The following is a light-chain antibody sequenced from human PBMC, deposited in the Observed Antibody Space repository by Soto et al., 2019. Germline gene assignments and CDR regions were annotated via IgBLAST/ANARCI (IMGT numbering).Light chain of an antibody. CDR3: SSYTSSSTLS. CDR1: SSDVGGYNY. Sequence: QPALTQPASVSGSPGQSITISCTGTSSDVGGYNYVSWYQQHPGKAPKLMIYDVSNRPSGVSNRFSGSKSGNTASLTISGLQAEDEADYYCSSYTSSSTLSFGGGTKLTVL. J-gene: IGLJ2*01. V-gene: IGLV2-14*01. CDR2: DVS.